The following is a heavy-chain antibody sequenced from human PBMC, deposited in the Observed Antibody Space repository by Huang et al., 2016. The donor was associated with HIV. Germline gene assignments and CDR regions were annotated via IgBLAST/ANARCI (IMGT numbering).Heavy chain of an antibody. CDR3: ARGRDTTEMDTVDDALDV. J-gene: IGHJ3*01. CDR1: GGPFRTHY. CDR2: IKYNGHA. V-gene: IGHV4-34*02. Sequence: QVRLQQWGGGLVRPSETLSRTYAVYGGPFRTHYWSWIRQSPGKGLEWIVEIKYNGHANFNPALRSRVSISVNTSKNQFSLNVTSVTAADTAIYYCARGRDTTEMDTVDDALDVWDQGTLVIVSS. D-gene: IGHD1-1*01.